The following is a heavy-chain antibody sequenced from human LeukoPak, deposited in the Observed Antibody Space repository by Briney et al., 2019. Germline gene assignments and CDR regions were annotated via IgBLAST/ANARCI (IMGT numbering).Heavy chain of an antibody. CDR3: AKKSVSWFFDY. J-gene: IGHJ4*02. D-gene: IGHD3-10*01. Sequence: GGSLRLSCAASGFTFSSYAMTWVRQAPGKGLEWVSDISGSGGSTNYADSVKGRFTISRDNSKNTLYLQMNSLRVEDTAVCYCAKKSVSWFFDYWGQGTLVTVSS. CDR2: ISGSGGST. CDR1: GFTFSSYA. V-gene: IGHV3-23*01.